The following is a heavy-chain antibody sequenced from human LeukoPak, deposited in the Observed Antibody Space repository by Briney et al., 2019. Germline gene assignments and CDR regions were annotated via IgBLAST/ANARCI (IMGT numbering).Heavy chain of an antibody. V-gene: IGHV1-2*06. CDR1: GYTFTDYF. J-gene: IGHJ3*02. D-gene: IGHD6-19*01. CDR3: ARLSTATRHWLAASDI. Sequence: GASVKVSCKASGYTFTDYFMYWVRQVPGQGLEWMGRINPDAGDTNYAQTFQGRITMTRDTSISTAYMELSSLKSDDAAVYYCARLSTATRHWLAASDIWGQGTVVTVSS. CDR2: INPDAGDT.